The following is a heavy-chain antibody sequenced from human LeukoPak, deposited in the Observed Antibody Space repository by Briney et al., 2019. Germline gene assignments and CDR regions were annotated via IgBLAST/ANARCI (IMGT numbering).Heavy chain of an antibody. D-gene: IGHD2-2*01. J-gene: IGHJ4*02. Sequence: GSLRLSCAASGFTFSSYAMHWVRQAPGKGLEWVAVISYDGSNKYYADSVKGRFTISRDNSKNTLYLQMNSLRAEDTAVYYCAKDLDSHCSSTSCYPEDFDYWGQGTLVTVSS. CDR1: GFTFSSYA. CDR3: AKDLDSHCSSTSCYPEDFDY. V-gene: IGHV3-30*04. CDR2: ISYDGSNK.